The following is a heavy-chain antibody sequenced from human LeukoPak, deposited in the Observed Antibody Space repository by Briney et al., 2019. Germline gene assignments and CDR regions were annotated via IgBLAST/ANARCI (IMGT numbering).Heavy chain of an antibody. J-gene: IGHJ4*02. CDR3: ARERRVAVAGTPDY. Sequence: PGGSLRLSCAASEFTFSSYWMSWVRQAPGKGLEWVANIKQDGSEKYYVDSVKGRFTISRDNAKNSLFLLMNSLRAEDTAVYYCARERRVAVAGTPDYWGQGTLVTVSS. V-gene: IGHV3-7*01. CDR2: IKQDGSEK. D-gene: IGHD6-19*01. CDR1: EFTFSSYW.